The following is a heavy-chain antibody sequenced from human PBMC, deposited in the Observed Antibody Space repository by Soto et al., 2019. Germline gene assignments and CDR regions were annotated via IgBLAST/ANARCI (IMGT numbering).Heavy chain of an antibody. Sequence: QVQLQQWGAGLLKPSETLSLTCAVYGGSFSGYYWSWIHQPPGKGLEWIGEINHSGSTNYNPSLKSRVTISVDTSKNQFSLKLSSVTAADTAVYYCARGRGIAAAWYYYYGMDVWGQGTTVTVSS. D-gene: IGHD6-13*01. CDR2: INHSGST. CDR3: ARGRGIAAAWYYYYGMDV. V-gene: IGHV4-34*01. CDR1: GGSFSGYY. J-gene: IGHJ6*02.